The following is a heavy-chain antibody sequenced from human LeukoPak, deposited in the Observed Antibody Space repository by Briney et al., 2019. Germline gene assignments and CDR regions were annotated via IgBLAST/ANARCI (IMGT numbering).Heavy chain of an antibody. CDR2: IYYSGST. Sequence: SETLSLTCTVSGGSVSSGSYYWSWIRQPPGKGLEWIGYIYYSGSTNYNPSLKSRVTISVDTSKNQFSLKLSSVTAADTAVYYCARGYGSQDYWGQGTLVTVSS. CDR1: GGSVSSGSYY. D-gene: IGHD3-10*01. J-gene: IGHJ4*02. CDR3: ARGYGSQDY. V-gene: IGHV4-61*01.